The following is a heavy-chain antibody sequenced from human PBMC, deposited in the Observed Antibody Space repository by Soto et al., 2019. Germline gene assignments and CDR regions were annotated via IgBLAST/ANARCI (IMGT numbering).Heavy chain of an antibody. CDR2: INAGNGNT. Sequence: VASVKVSCKASGYTFTSYAMHWVRQAPGQRLEWMGWINAGNGNTKYSQKFQGRVTITRDTSASTAYMELSSLRSEDTAVYYCARESTYYDFWSGTREYNWFDPWGQGTLVTVSS. CDR3: ARESTYYDFWSGTREYNWFDP. CDR1: GYTFTSYA. V-gene: IGHV1-3*01. D-gene: IGHD3-3*01. J-gene: IGHJ5*02.